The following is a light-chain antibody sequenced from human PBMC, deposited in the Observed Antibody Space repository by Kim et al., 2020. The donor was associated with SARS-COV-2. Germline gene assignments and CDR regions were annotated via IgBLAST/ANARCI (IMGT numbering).Light chain of an antibody. CDR1: QSFSTN. Sequence: EIVITQSPVPLSVSPGERATLSCRASQSFSTNLAWYQQKPGQAPRLLIYDASTRATDIPTRFSGSGSGTEFTLTISSLQSEDFAVYYCQQYNDWPPGDTFGQGTKLEI. CDR3: QQYNDWPPGDT. J-gene: IGKJ2*01. CDR2: DAS. V-gene: IGKV3-15*01.